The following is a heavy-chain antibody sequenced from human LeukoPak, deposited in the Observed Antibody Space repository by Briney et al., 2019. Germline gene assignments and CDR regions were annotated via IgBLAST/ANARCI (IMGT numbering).Heavy chain of an antibody. CDR1: GFTFSSYG. D-gene: IGHD3-22*01. CDR2: IWYDGSNK. Sequence: GGSLRLSCAASGFTFSSYGMHWVRQAPGKGLEGVAVIWYDGSNKYYADSVKGRLTISRDNSKNTLYLQMNSQRAEDTAVYYCAKDLDGYFRYWGQGTLVTVSS. V-gene: IGHV3-33*06. CDR3: AKDLDGYFRY. J-gene: IGHJ4*02.